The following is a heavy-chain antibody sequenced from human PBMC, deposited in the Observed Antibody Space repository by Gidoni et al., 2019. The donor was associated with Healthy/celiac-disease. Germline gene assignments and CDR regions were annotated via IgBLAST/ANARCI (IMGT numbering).Heavy chain of an antibody. CDR2: IYYSGST. J-gene: IGHJ4*02. CDR3: ARILPGIAVACTGDY. CDR1: GGSISSSSYY. V-gene: IGHV4-39*01. Sequence: QLQLQESGPGLVKPSETLSLTCTVSGGSISSSSYYWGWIRQPPGKGLEWIGSIYYSGSTYYNQSLKSRVTISVDTSKNQFSLKLSSLTAADTAVYYCARILPGIAVACTGDYWGQGTRVTVSS. D-gene: IGHD6-19*01.